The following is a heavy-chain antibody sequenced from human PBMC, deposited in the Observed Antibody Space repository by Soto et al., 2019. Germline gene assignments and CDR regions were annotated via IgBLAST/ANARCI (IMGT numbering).Heavy chain of an antibody. Sequence: QVQLQESGPGLVKPSETLSLNCTVSGGAISNYYWHWIRQPPGKGLEWLGNIHYSGSTDYHPSFKSRVTVSVDTSKNQFSLKLSSVTAADTAIYYCAGNYDVLTGRGDLDVWGQGTTVTVSS. CDR3: AGNYDVLTGRGDLDV. J-gene: IGHJ6*02. CDR1: GGAISNYY. V-gene: IGHV4-59*04. CDR2: IHYSGST. D-gene: IGHD3-9*01.